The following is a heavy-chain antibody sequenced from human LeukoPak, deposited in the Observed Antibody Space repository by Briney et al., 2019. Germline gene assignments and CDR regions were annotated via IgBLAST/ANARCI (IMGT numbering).Heavy chain of an antibody. D-gene: IGHD6-13*01. V-gene: IGHV4-61*01. Sequence: SETLSLTCTVSGGSVSSGSYYWSWIRQPPGKGLEWIGEINHSGSTNYNPSLKSRVTISVDTSKNQFSLKLSSVTAADTAVYYCARRYSSSPRFDPWGQGTLVTVSS. CDR1: GGSVSSGSYY. CDR3: ARRYSSSPRFDP. J-gene: IGHJ5*02. CDR2: INHSGST.